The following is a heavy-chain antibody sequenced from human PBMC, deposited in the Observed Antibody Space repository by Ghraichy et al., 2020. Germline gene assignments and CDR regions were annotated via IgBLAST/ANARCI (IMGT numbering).Heavy chain of an antibody. CDR2: FHHSGST. D-gene: IGHD3-16*01. J-gene: IGHJ3*02. CDR1: ASSISSGYF. CDR3: ARINYDSVWGRNPRGGLFDI. Sequence: SQTLSLTCNVSASSISSGYFWGWIRQPPGKGLEWIGSFHHSGSTYQNPSLKSRVTISGDTSTNQFSLKLTSVTAADTAVYFCARINYDSVWGRNPRGGLFDIWGQGTMVIVSS. V-gene: IGHV4-38-2*02.